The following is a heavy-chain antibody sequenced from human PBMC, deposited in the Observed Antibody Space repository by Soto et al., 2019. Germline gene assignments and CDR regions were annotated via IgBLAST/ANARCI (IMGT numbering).Heavy chain of an antibody. D-gene: IGHD4-17*01. CDR2: IYYSGST. CDR3: ARRYGPGFDY. J-gene: IGHJ4*02. CDR1: GGSISSYY. Sequence: SDTLSLTCTVSGGSISSYYWRWIRQPPGKGLEWIGYIYYSGSTNYNPSLKSRVTISVDTSKNQFSLKLSSVTAADTAVYYCARRYGPGFDYWGQGTLVTV. V-gene: IGHV4-59*08.